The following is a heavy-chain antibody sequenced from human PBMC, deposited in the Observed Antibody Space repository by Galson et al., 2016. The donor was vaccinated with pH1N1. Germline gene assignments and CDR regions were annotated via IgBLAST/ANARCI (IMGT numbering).Heavy chain of an antibody. D-gene: IGHD3-3*01. CDR1: GYTFTSYG. J-gene: IGHJ4*02. Sequence: SVKVSCKASGYTFTSYGISWVRQAPGQGLERMGWISAYNGNTNYAQKLQGRVTMTTDTSTSTAYMELRSLRSDDTAVYYCARDRGFWSGLYFDYWGQGTLVTVSS. V-gene: IGHV1-18*01. CDR3: ARDRGFWSGLYFDY. CDR2: ISAYNGNT.